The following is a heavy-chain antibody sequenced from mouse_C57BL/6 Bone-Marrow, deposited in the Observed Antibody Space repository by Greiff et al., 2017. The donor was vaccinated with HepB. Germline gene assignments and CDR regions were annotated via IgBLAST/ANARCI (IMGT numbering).Heavy chain of an antibody. Sequence: EVNVVESGGDLVKPGGSLKLSCAASGFTFSSYGMSWVRQTPDKRLEWVATISSGGSYTYYPDSVKGRFTISRDNAKNTLYLQMSSLKSEDTAMYYCARGGSYYGSSYGFHFDYWGQGTTLTVSS. J-gene: IGHJ2*01. CDR3: ARGGSYYGSSYGFHFDY. CDR1: GFTFSSYG. D-gene: IGHD1-1*01. CDR2: ISSGGSYT. V-gene: IGHV5-6*01.